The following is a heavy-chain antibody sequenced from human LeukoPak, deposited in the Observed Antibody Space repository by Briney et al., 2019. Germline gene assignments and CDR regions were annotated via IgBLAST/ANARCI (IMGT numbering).Heavy chain of an antibody. D-gene: IGHD6-19*01. CDR3: ARVDYGSGCDS. CDR1: GFTLSSFS. J-gene: IGHJ4*02. Sequence: GGSLGLSCAASGFTLSSFSMHWVRQAPGKGLEFVSAISSNGDSTYYANSVKGRFTISRDISKNTLYLQMGSLRPEDMAVYYCARVDYGSGCDSWGQGTLVTVSS. V-gene: IGHV3-64*01. CDR2: ISSNGDST.